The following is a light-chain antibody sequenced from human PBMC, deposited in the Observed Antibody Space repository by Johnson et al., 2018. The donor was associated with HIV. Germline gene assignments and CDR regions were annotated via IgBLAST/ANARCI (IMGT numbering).Light chain of an antibody. V-gene: IGLV1-51*01. CDR1: SSDMGNYA. CDR2: DNH. CDR3: GTWDSSLSFV. J-gene: IGLJ1*01. Sequence: QSVLTQPPSVSAAPGQKVTISCSGSSSDMGNYAVSWYQQVPGTAPKLLIYDNHKRPSGIPHRFSGSKSGTSATLGITGLQTGDEADYYCGTWDSSLSFVFGTGTKVTVL.